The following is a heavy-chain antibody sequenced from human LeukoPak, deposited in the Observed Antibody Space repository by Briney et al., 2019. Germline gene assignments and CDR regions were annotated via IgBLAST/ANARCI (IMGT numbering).Heavy chain of an antibody. CDR2: ISAYNYNT. J-gene: IGHJ4*02. Sequence: ASVKVSCKASGYTFTRHAISWVRQAPGQGLEWMGWISAYNYNTNYAQKFQGRVTMTTDTSTSTAHMELRSLRSDDTAVYYCAVTLTTFCFDYWGQGTLVTVSS. D-gene: IGHD4-17*01. CDR3: AVTLTTFCFDY. V-gene: IGHV1-18*01. CDR1: GYTFTRHA.